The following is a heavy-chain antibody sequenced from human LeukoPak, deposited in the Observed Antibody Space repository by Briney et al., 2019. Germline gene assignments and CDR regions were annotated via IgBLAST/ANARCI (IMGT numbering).Heavy chain of an antibody. CDR3: AVLGYCSSTSCLYYFDY. CDR1: GYTFTGYY. D-gene: IGHD2-2*01. J-gene: IGHJ4*02. V-gene: IGHV1-2*02. CDR2: INPNSGGT. Sequence: ASVKVSCKASGYTFTGYYMHWVRQAPGQGLEWMGWINPNSGGTNYAQKFQGRVTMTRDTSISTAYMELSRLRSDDTAVYYCAVLGYCSSTSCLYYFDYWGRGTLVTVSS.